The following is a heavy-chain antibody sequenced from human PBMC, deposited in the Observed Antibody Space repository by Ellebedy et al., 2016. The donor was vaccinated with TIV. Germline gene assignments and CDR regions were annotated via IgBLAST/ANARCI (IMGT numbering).Heavy chain of an antibody. CDR2: IVVGSGNT. V-gene: IGHV1-58*02. J-gene: IGHJ4*02. Sequence: AASVKVSCKASGFTFTSSAMQWVRQARGQRLEWIGWIVVGSGNTNYAQKFQERVTITRDMSTSTAYMELSSLRSEDTAVYYCARARSSGWLPTPDYWGQGTLVIVSS. D-gene: IGHD6-19*01. CDR1: GFTFTSSA. CDR3: ARARSSGWLPTPDY.